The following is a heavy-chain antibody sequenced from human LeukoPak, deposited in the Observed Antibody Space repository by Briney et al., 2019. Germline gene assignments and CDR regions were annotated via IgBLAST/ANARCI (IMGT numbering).Heavy chain of an antibody. J-gene: IGHJ4*02. CDR2: IWYDGSNK. CDR1: GFTFSSYG. Sequence: GGSLRLSCAASGFTFSSYGMHWVRQAPGKGLEWVAVIWYDGSNKYYADSVKGRFTISRDNSKNTLYLQMNSLRAEDTAVYYCARGYRYYYDSSGYFDYWGQGTLVTVSS. V-gene: IGHV3-33*01. D-gene: IGHD3-22*01. CDR3: ARGYRYYYDSSGYFDY.